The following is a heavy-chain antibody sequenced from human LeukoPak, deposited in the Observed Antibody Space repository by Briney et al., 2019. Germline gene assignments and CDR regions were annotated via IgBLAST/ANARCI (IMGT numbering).Heavy chain of an antibody. CDR1: GFTFSSYG. D-gene: IGHD2-21*02. Sequence: GRSLRLSCEASGFTFSSYGMHWVRQAPGKGLEWVAVISYDGSNKYYADSVKGRFTISRDNSKNTLYLQMNSLKTEDTAVYYCARVAPYCGGDCYSRYFDYWGQGTLVTVSS. V-gene: IGHV3-30*03. CDR3: ARVAPYCGGDCYSRYFDY. CDR2: ISYDGSNK. J-gene: IGHJ4*02.